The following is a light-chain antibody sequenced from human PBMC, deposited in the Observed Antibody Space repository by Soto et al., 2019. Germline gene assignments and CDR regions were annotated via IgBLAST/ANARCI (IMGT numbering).Light chain of an antibody. CDR2: AAS. J-gene: IGKJ5*01. Sequence: DIQMTQSPSSLSASVGDRITITCRASQSISRYLNWYQHKPGKAPKLLINAASSLEGGVPSRFSGSGSGTDFTLTISSLEPEDSAVYYCQQSSNSPPWITFGQGTRLEIK. CDR1: QSISRY. V-gene: IGKV1-39*01. CDR3: QQSSNSPPWIT.